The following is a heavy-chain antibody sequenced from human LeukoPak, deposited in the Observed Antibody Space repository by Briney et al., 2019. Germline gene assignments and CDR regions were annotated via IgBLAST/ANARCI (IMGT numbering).Heavy chain of an antibody. CDR2: ISSSSYI. CDR3: VREPNGWYDY. V-gene: IGHV3-21*01. Sequence: KPGGSLRLSCAASGFTFSTYTMNWVRQAPGKGLEWVSSISSSSYIFYADSVKGRFTISRDNAKNSLYLQMIGLTADDTAVYFCVREPNGWYDYWGQGTLVTVSS. D-gene: IGHD6-19*01. J-gene: IGHJ4*02. CDR1: GFTFSTYT.